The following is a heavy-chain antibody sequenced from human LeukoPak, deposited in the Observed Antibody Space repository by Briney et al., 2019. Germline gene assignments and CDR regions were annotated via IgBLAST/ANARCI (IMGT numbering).Heavy chain of an antibody. D-gene: IGHD3-3*01. CDR3: ARESGLEWLYDS. CDR1: GFTVSSYW. J-gene: IGHJ4*02. V-gene: IGHV3-7*03. Sequence: PGGSLRLSCAAAGFTVSSYWMSWVRQAPGKGLEWVANIKQDGSEKYYVDSVKGRFTISRDNAKNSLYLQMNSLRAEDTAVYYCARESGLEWLYDSWGQGTLVTVSS. CDR2: IKQDGSEK.